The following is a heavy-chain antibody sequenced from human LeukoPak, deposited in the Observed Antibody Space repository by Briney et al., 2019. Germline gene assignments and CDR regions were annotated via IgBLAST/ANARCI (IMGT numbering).Heavy chain of an antibody. V-gene: IGHV3-23*01. CDR2: ISGSGGST. J-gene: IGHJ4*02. Sequence: GGSLRLXCAASGFTFSSYGMHWDRQAPGKGLEWVSAISGSGGSTYYADSVKGRFTISRDNSKNTLYLQMNSLRAEDTAVYYRAKGLSKYCTNGVCYFAGGYYFDYWGQGTLVTVSS. CDR1: GFTFSSYG. D-gene: IGHD2-8*01. CDR3: AKGLSKYCTNGVCYFAGGYYFDY.